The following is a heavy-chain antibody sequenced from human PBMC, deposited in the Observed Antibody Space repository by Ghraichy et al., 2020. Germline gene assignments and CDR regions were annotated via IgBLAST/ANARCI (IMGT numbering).Heavy chain of an antibody. CDR2: INHSGST. CDR1: GGSFSGYY. V-gene: IGHV4-34*01. D-gene: IGHD3-22*01. Sequence: SETLSLTCAVYGGSFSGYYWSWIRQPPGKGLEWIGEINHSGSTNYNPSLKSRVTISVDTSKNQFSLKLSSVTAADTAVYYCARVPILRDYYDSSGYLDAFDIWGQGTMVTVSS. J-gene: IGHJ3*02. CDR3: ARVPILRDYYDSSGYLDAFDI.